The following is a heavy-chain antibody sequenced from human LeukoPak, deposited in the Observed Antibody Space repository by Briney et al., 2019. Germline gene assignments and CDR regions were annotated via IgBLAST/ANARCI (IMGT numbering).Heavy chain of an antibody. CDR1: GFTFSSYG. J-gene: IGHJ6*03. Sequence: PGGSLRLSCAASGFTFSSYGRHWVRQAPGKGLEWVTFIRYDGRNKYYADSVKGRFTISRDNSKNTLYLQMNSLRAEDTAVYYCAKLAAGYYYYYYYMDVWGKGTTVTVSS. D-gene: IGHD6-13*01. CDR2: IRYDGRNK. CDR3: AKLAAGYYYYYYYMDV. V-gene: IGHV3-30*02.